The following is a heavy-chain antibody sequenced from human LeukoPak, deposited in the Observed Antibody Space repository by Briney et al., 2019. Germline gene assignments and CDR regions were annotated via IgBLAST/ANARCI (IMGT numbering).Heavy chain of an antibody. CDR3: ARAYGDFRGAFDI. Sequence: SQTLSLTCTVSGGSISSGDYYWSWIRQPPGKGLEWIGYIYHSGSTYYNPSLKSRVTISVDRSKNQFSLKLSSVTAADTAVYYCARAYGDFRGAFDIWGQGTMVTVSS. D-gene: IGHD4-17*01. CDR2: IYHSGST. CDR1: GGSISSGDYY. V-gene: IGHV4-30-2*01. J-gene: IGHJ3*02.